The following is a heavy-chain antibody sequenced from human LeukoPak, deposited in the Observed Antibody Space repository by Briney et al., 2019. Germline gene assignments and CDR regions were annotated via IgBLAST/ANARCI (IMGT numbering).Heavy chain of an antibody. CDR1: GFTFSRYS. V-gene: IGHV3-21*01. CDR2: ISSSSSYI. Sequence: PRGSLRLSCAASGFTFSRYSMNWVRQAPGKGLEWVSSISSSSSYIYYADSVKGRFTISRDNAKNSLYLQMNSLRAEDTAVYYCARDGDSYGYDLDYWGQGTLVTVSS. J-gene: IGHJ4*02. CDR3: ARDGDSYGYDLDY. D-gene: IGHD5-18*01.